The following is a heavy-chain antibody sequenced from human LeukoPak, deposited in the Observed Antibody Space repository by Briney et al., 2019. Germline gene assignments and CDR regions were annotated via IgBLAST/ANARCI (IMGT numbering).Heavy chain of an antibody. CDR3: ARGTAGGYYDSSGLTWFDP. J-gene: IGHJ5*02. V-gene: IGHV1-69*06. D-gene: IGHD3-22*01. Sequence: SVKVSCKASGGTFMTDVFSWVRQAPGQALEWMGGIIPISDSPHSAQRFQGRVTITADKSTSTVNMELSNLTSEDKAVYYCARGTAGGYYDSSGLTWFDPWGQGTLVTVSS. CDR2: IIPISDSP. CDR1: GGTFMTDV.